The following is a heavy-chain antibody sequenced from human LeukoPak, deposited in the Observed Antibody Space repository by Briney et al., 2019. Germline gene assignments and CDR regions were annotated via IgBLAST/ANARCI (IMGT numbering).Heavy chain of an antibody. J-gene: IGHJ4*02. V-gene: IGHV1-2*02. CDR2: INPNSGGT. CDR3: ARDLGIWYYYGSGTELRDY. Sequence: GASVKVSCKASGYTFTGYYMHWVRQAPGQGLEWMGWINPNSGGTNYAQKFQGRVTMTRDTSISTAYMELSRLRSDDTAVYYCARDLGIWYYYGSGTELRDYWGQGTLVTVSS. CDR1: GYTFTGYY. D-gene: IGHD3-10*01.